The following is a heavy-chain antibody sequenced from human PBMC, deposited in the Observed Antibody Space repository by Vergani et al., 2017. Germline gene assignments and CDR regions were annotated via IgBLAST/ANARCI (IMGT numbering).Heavy chain of an antibody. CDR2: IIPILGIA. J-gene: IGHJ6*02. CDR3: ARNVRYCSGGSCYGSAYGMDV. D-gene: IGHD2-15*01. CDR1: GGTFSSYT. V-gene: IGHV1-69*02. Sequence: VSCKASGGTFSSYTISWVRQAPGQGLEWMGRIIPILGIANYAQKFQGRVTITADKSTSTAYMELSSLRSEDTAVYYCARNVRYCSGGSCYGSAYGMDVWGQGTTVTVSS.